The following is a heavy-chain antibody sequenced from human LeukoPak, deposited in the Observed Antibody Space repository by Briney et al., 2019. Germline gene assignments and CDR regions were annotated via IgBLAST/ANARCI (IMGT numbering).Heavy chain of an antibody. CDR3: ARDDKGSIDY. CDR1: GFTFSSYA. D-gene: IGHD3-22*01. Sequence: GGSLRLSCATSGFTFSSYAMHWVRQAPGKGLECVTLISSDATRKYYADSVKGRFTISRDNSKNTLYLQMSSLRAEDTAVFYCARDDKGSIDYWGQGTLVTVSP. V-gene: IGHV3-30-3*01. J-gene: IGHJ4*02. CDR2: ISSDATRK.